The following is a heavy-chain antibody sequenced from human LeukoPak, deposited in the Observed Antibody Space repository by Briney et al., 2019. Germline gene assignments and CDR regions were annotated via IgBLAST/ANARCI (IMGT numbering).Heavy chain of an antibody. CDR3: ARETVDGYEVDY. CDR2: IYYSGST. V-gene: IGHV4-39*07. J-gene: IGHJ4*02. CDR1: GGSISSSSYY. D-gene: IGHD5-12*01. Sequence: SETLSLTCTVSGGSISSSSYYWGWIRQPPGKGLEWIGSIYYSGSTYYNPSLKSRVTISVDTSKNQFSLKLSSVTAADTAVYYCARETVDGYEVDYWGQGTLVTVSS.